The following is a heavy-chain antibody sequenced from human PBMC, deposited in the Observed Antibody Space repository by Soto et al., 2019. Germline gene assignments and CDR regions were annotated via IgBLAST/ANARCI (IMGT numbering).Heavy chain of an antibody. CDR2: IKEDGSEK. Sequence: EVQLVESGGGLVQPGGSLRLSCAASEFTFSSYWMNWVRQAPGKGLEWVANIKEDGSEKYYVDSVKGRFTISRDNAKNSLCLQMNSLGGEDTAVYYCARDLGAPGRGSAVGYYYHYGMDVWGQGTTVTVSS. V-gene: IGHV3-7*05. D-gene: IGHD2-2*01. CDR1: EFTFSSYW. CDR3: ARDLGAPGRGSAVGYYYHYGMDV. J-gene: IGHJ6*02.